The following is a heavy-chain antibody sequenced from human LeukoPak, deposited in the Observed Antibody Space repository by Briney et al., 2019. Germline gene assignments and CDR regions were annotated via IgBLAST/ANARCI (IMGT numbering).Heavy chain of an antibody. CDR2: INWNGGST. CDR1: GFTFDDYG. D-gene: IGHD6-19*01. Sequence: PGGSLRLSCAASGFTFDDYGMSWVRQAPGKGLEWVSGINWNGGSTGYADSVKGRFTIPRDNAKNSLYLQMNSLRAEDTALYYCARVAFFSSGWYYFDYWGQGTLVTVSS. CDR3: ARVAFFSSGWYYFDY. J-gene: IGHJ4*02. V-gene: IGHV3-20*04.